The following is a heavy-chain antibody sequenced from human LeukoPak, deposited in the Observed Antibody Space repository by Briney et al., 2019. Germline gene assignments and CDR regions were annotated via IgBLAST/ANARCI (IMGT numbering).Heavy chain of an antibody. D-gene: IGHD6-19*01. CDR3: ARTSGSGFDP. V-gene: IGHV4-59*01. J-gene: IGHJ5*02. CDR1: GGSISSYY. CDR2: ISYSGNT. Sequence: SETLSLTCTVSGGSISSYYWSWIRQPPGKGLEYIGYISYSGNTNYSPSLKSRVTISVDTSKNQSSLKLSSVTAADTAMYYCARTSGSGFDPWGQGTLVTVSS.